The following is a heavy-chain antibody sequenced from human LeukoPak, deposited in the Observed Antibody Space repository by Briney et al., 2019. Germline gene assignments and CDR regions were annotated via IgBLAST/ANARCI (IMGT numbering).Heavy chain of an antibody. V-gene: IGHV3-49*04. CDR1: GFTFGDYA. D-gene: IGHD3-22*01. CDR2: IRSKAYGGTT. J-gene: IGHJ4*02. Sequence: GGSLRLSCTTSGFTFGDYAMSWVRQARGKGLEWVGFIRSKAYGGTTEYAASVKGRFTISRDDSKSIAYLQMNSLKTEDTAVYYCQTYYYDSSGYYYIDQWGQGTRVSVSS. CDR3: QTYYYDSSGYYYIDQ.